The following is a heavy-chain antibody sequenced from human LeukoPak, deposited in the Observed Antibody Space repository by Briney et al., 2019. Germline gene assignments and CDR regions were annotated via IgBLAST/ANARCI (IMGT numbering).Heavy chain of an antibody. Sequence: GGSLRLCCAASGFMFGSHGMHWVRQAPGKGLEWVAVISSDGSTKYYADSVKGRFTVSRDNSNNTLSLQMNSLRPEDTAVYYCAKEKFDWGTMYYFDYWGQGTLVTVSS. CDR3: AKEKFDWGTMYYFDY. V-gene: IGHV3-30*18. D-gene: IGHD3-9*01. CDR1: GFMFGSHG. CDR2: ISSDGSTK. J-gene: IGHJ4*02.